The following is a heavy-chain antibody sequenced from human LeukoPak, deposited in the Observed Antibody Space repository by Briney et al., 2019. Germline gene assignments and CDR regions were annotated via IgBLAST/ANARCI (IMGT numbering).Heavy chain of an antibody. V-gene: IGHV4-59*01. CDR1: GDSISTYY. J-gene: IGHJ4*02. Sequence: PSETLSLTCTFSGDSISTYYWTWIRQPPGKGLERIGNIHHSGRTNYNPSFKSRVTISVDTSKNQFSLKLSSVTAADTAVYFCAREPNCSGGTCYDRWGQGTLVTVSS. CDR3: AREPNCSGGTCYDR. CDR2: IHHSGRT. D-gene: IGHD2-15*01.